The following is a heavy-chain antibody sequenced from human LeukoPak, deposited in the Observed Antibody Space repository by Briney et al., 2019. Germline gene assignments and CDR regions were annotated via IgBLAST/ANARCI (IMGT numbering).Heavy chain of an antibody. D-gene: IGHD4-17*01. J-gene: IGHJ3*02. Sequence: SVKVSCKASGGTFSSYAISWVRQAPGQGLEWMGGIIPIFGTANYAQKFQGRVTITADESTSTAYMELSSLRSEDTAVYYCARDWEDGDYLVRAFDIWGQGTMVTVSS. CDR3: ARDWEDGDYLVRAFDI. V-gene: IGHV1-69*13. CDR2: IIPIFGTA. CDR1: GGTFSSYA.